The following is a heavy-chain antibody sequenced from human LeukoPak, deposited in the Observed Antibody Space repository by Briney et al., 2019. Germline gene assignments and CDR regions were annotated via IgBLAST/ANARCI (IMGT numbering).Heavy chain of an antibody. Sequence: SGTLSLTCGVSGGSISGTNWWSWVRQPPGQGLEWIGEISLAGQTNYNPSLNGRVTMSLDKSSNQLSLHLPSVTAADTATYFCSRESGPFCPFGYWGQGTLVIVSS. J-gene: IGHJ4*02. D-gene: IGHD1-26*01. V-gene: IGHV4-4*02. CDR1: GGSISGTNW. CDR2: ISLAGQT. CDR3: SRESGPFCPFGY.